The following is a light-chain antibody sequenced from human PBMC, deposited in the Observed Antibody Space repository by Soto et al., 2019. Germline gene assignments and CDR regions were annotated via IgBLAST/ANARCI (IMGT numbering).Light chain of an antibody. CDR2: GAS. V-gene: IGKV3-20*01. Sequence: EIVLTQSPGTLSLSPGERATLSCRASQSVSSSYLAWYQQKPGQAPRLLIYGASSRATGIPDRFSGSASGTDFTLTISRLEPEDFAVYFCQQYNNWPQFGQGTKVDIK. J-gene: IGKJ1*01. CDR3: QQYNNWPQ. CDR1: QSVSSSY.